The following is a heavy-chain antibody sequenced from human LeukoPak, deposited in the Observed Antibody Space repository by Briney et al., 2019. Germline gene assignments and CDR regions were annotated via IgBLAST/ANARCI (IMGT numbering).Heavy chain of an antibody. CDR2: IYYRGST. D-gene: IGHD7-27*01. V-gene: IGHV4-31*03. CDR1: GGSISSGGYY. CDR3: ARDRATGDHSIFDY. Sequence: PSETLSLTCTVSGGSISSGGYYWSWIRRHPGKGLEWIGYIYYRGSTYYNPSLKSRVTISVDTSKDQFSLKLSSVTAADTAVYYCARDRATGDHSIFDYWGQGTLVTVSS. J-gene: IGHJ4*02.